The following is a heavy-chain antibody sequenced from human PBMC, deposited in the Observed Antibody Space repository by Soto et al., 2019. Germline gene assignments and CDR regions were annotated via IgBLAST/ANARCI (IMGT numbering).Heavy chain of an antibody. Sequence: QVQLQQWGAGLLKPSETLFLPCVVYGGSFSGIYWSWIRQPPGKGLEGIGEINHSGSTNYSPSLESRVTTSLDTSNNQFSLKLSSVTAADTAVYYCARGPGYSYGYSVYYYYYGMDVWGQGTTVTVSS. D-gene: IGHD5-18*01. CDR3: ARGPGYSYGYSVYYYYYGMDV. CDR1: GGSFSGIY. J-gene: IGHJ6*02. V-gene: IGHV4-34*01. CDR2: INHSGST.